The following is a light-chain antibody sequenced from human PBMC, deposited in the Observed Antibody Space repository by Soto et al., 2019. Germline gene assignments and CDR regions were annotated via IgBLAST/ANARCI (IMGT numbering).Light chain of an antibody. CDR1: QSVSSSY. CDR3: QQYGRSPLT. V-gene: IGKV3-20*01. CDR2: GAS. Sequence: EIVLTQSPGTLSLSPGERATLSCRASQSVSSSYLAWYQQKPGQAPSLLIYGASSRATGTPDRFSGSGSGTDFTLTISRLEPEDFAVYYCQQYGRSPLTFGGGTKVEIK. J-gene: IGKJ4*01.